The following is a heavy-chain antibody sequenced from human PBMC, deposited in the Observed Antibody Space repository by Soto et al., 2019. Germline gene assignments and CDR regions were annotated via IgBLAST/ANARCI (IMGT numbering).Heavy chain of an antibody. CDR2: IYYSGST. V-gene: IGHV4-31*03. J-gene: IGHJ5*02. D-gene: IGHD6-13*01. CDR3: ARASLAAGLNWFDP. CDR1: GGSISSGGYY. Sequence: PSETLSLSCTVSGGSISSGGYYWSWIRQHPGKGLEWIGYIYYSGSTYYNPSLKSRVTISVDTSKNQFSLKLSSVTAADTAVYYCARASLAAGLNWFDPWGQATLATVSS.